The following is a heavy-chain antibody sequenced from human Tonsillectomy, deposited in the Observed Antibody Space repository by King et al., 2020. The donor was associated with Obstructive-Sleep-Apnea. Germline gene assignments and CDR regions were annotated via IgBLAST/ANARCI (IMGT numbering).Heavy chain of an antibody. CDR3: ARDHPDTSSSSWYRGDALDI. CDR2: IYSGGST. V-gene: IGHV3-53*04. CDR1: GLTVSSNY. D-gene: IGHD6-13*01. J-gene: IGHJ3*02. Sequence: VQLVESGGGLVQPGGSLRLSCVASGLTVSSNYMSWVRQAPGKGLEWVSVIYSGGSTYYADSVKGRFTISRHNSKNTLFLQMNSLRVEDTAVYYCARDHPDTSSSSWYRGDALDIWGQGTMVTVSS.